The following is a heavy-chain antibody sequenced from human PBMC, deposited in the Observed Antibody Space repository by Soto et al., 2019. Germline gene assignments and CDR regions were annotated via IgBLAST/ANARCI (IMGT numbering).Heavy chain of an antibody. CDR2: ISYDGSNK. CDR3: ARDRREWLTSYGMDV. CDR1: GFTFSSYA. V-gene: IGHV3-30-3*01. J-gene: IGHJ6*02. D-gene: IGHD3-3*01. Sequence: QVQLVESGGGVVQPGRSLRLSCAASGFTFSSYAMHWVRQAPGKGLEWVAVISYDGSNKYYADSVKGRFTISRDNSKNTLYLQMNSLRAEDTAVYYCARDRREWLTSYGMDVWGQGTTVTVSS.